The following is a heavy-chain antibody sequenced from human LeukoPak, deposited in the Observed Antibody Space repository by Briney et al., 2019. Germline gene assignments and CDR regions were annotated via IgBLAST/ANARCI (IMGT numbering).Heavy chain of an antibody. Sequence: SETLSLTCAVYGGSFSGYYWSWIRQPPGKGLEWIGEINHSGSTNYNPSLKSRVTISVDTSKNQFSLKLSSVTAADTAVYYRARGRGYSYGYCWFDPWGQGTLVTVSS. J-gene: IGHJ5*02. V-gene: IGHV4-34*01. D-gene: IGHD5-18*01. CDR2: INHSGST. CDR3: ARGRGYSYGYCWFDP. CDR1: GGSFSGYY.